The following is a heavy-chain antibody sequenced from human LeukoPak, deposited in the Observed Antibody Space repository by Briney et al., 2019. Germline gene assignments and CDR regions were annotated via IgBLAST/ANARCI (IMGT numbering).Heavy chain of an antibody. Sequence: PGGSLRLSCAASGFTFDDYAMHWVRQAPGKGLEWVSGISWNSGSIGYADSVKGRFTISRDNAKNSLYLQMNSLRAEDTALYYCAEDISVTTGWYFDYWGQGTLVTVSS. D-gene: IGHD4-17*01. V-gene: IGHV3-9*01. CDR2: ISWNSGSI. CDR3: AEDISVTTGWYFDY. CDR1: GFTFDDYA. J-gene: IGHJ4*02.